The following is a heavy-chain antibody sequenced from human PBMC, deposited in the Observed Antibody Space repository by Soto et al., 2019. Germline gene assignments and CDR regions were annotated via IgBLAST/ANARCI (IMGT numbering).Heavy chain of an antibody. CDR1: GGTVSSYA. Sequence: QVQLVQSGAEVKKPGSSVKVSCKASGGTVSSYALSWVRQAPGPGLEWMGGIIPSFGTANYAQKFQGRVTITADESTSTAYMELSSLRSEDTAVYYCARAPPGTARVRSFDYWGQVTLVTVSS. CDR3: ARAPPGTARVRSFDY. J-gene: IGHJ4*02. V-gene: IGHV1-69*01. D-gene: IGHD5-18*01. CDR2: IIPSFGTA.